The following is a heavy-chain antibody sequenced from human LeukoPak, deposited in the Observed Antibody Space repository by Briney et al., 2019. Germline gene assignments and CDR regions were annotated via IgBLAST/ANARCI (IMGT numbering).Heavy chain of an antibody. D-gene: IGHD2-2*01. CDR2: IYSGGST. CDR3: ARGSIVVVPAADY. Sequence: PSETLSLTCAVYGGSFSGYYWSWIRQAPGKGLEWVSVIYSGGSTYYADSVKGRFTISRDNSKNTLYLQMNSLRAEDTAVYYCARGSIVVVPAADYWGQGTLVTVSS. V-gene: IGHV3-53*01. J-gene: IGHJ4*02. CDR1: GGSFSGYY.